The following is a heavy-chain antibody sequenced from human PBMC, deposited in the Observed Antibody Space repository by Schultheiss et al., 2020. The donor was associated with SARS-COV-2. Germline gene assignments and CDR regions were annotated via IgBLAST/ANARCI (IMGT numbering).Heavy chain of an antibody. CDR2: ITHDGSLK. D-gene: IGHD3-10*01. CDR1: GFTFSSYS. CDR3: VNGDLARFGGAPDFHNYYDMDV. V-gene: IGHV3-30*03. J-gene: IGHJ6*02. Sequence: GGSLRLSCAASGFTFSSYSMNWVRQGPGKGLEWIALITHDGSLKYYADSVKGRYSISRDNSKNTLYLQMSSLRVDDTGVFYCVNGDLARFGGAPDFHNYYDMDVWGQGTTVTVSS.